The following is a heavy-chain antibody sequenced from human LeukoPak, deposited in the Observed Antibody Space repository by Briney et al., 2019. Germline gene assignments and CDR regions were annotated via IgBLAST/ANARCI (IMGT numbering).Heavy chain of an antibody. CDR2: INREESIT. J-gene: IGHJ4*02. V-gene: IGHV3-74*01. CDR3: ARSWGVAWSYFDY. Sequence: GGSLRLSCAASVFTFSRYWMHWVRQGPEKGLVCVSRINREESITNYAQSVKGRFTISRDNAKNTRYMQVNTLRVENTALFIWARSWGVAWSYFDYWGQGTLVTVSS. D-gene: IGHD3-16*01. CDR1: VFTFSRYW.